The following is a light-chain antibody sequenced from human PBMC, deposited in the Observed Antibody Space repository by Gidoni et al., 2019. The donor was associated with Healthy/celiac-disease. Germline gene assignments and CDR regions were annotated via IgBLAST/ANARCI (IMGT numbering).Light chain of an antibody. CDR3: QQSYITPLT. J-gene: IGKJ4*01. Sequence: DIQMTQSPSSLSASVGDRVTITCRASQSISSYLNCYQQKPGKAPKLLIYAASSLQSGVPSRFSGSVSGTDFTLTSSSLQPEDFATYYCQQSYITPLTFGGGTKVEIK. CDR2: AAS. CDR1: QSISSY. V-gene: IGKV1-39*01.